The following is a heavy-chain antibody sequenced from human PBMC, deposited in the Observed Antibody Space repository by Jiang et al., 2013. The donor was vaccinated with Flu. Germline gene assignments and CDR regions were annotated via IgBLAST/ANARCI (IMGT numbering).Heavy chain of an antibody. V-gene: IGHV4-4*02. CDR2: IHNSGTT. CDR1: GGSISSTMW. D-gene: IGHD2-21*02. J-gene: IGHJ6*02. CDR3: ARSYCGGDCYSMFGYSYYGMDV. Sequence: PGLVKPSGTLSLTCAVSGGSISSTMWWSWVRQPPGKGLEWIGYIHNSGTTNYNPSLKSRVTISIDTSTNQFSLKLISVTAPDTAVYYCARSYCGGDCYSMFGYSYYGMDVWGQGTTVTVSS.